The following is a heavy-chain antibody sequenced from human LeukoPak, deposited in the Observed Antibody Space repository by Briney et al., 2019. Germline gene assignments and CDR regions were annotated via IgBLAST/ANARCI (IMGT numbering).Heavy chain of an antibody. CDR1: GFTFSSYA. CDR3: AKDYYDSSGYHYVGH. Sequence: GGSLRLSCAASGFTFSSYAMSWVRQAPGKGLEWVSAISGSGGSTYYADSVKGRFTISRDNSKNTLYLQMNSLRAEDTAVYYCAKDYYDSSGYHYVGHWGQGTLVTVSS. J-gene: IGHJ4*02. D-gene: IGHD3-22*01. V-gene: IGHV3-23*01. CDR2: ISGSGGST.